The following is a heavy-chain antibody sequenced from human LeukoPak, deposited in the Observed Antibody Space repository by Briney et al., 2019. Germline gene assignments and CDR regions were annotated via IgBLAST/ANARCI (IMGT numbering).Heavy chain of an antibody. CDR3: AKDLLGVDIVATISPAFDI. V-gene: IGHV3-23*01. CDR1: GFTFSSYA. CDR2: ISGSGGST. Sequence: GGSLRLSCAASGFTFSSYAMSWVRQAPGKGLEWVSAISGSGGSTYYADSVKGRFTISRDNSKNTLYLQMNSLRAEDTAVYYCAKDLLGVDIVATISPAFDIWGQGTMVTVSS. D-gene: IGHD5-12*01. J-gene: IGHJ3*02.